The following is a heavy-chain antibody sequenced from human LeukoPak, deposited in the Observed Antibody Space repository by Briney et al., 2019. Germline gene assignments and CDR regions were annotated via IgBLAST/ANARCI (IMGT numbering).Heavy chain of an antibody. CDR1: GYTFTSFD. CDR2: MNPNSGDT. CDR3: ARGRGSRSSDC. Sequence: ASVKVSCKASGYTFTSFDINWVRQATGQGLEWMGWMNPNSGDTGYAQKFQGRVTMTRDTSISTAYLELSSPRSDDTAVYYCARGRGSRSSDCWGQGTLVTVSS. J-gene: IGHJ4*02. V-gene: IGHV1-8*01. D-gene: IGHD6-13*01.